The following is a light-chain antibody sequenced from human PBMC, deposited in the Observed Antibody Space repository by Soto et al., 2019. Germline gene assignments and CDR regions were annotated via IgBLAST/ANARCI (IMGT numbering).Light chain of an antibody. CDR3: SSHAGANYPFV. Sequence: QSALTQPASVSGSPGQSITISCTGTSSDVGSYNLVSWYQQHPGKAPKLMIYEGSKRPSGVSNRFSGSKSGNTASLTVSGLQADDEADYYCSSHAGANYPFVFGTGTKLTVL. J-gene: IGLJ1*01. V-gene: IGLV2-14*02. CDR1: SSDVGSYNL. CDR2: EGS.